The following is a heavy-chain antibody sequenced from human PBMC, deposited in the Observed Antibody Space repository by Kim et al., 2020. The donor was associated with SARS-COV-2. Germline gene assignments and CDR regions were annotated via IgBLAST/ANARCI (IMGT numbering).Heavy chain of an antibody. D-gene: IGHD6-19*01. V-gene: IGHV1-18*01. CDR3: ARDGWRVHGVVGLDY. J-gene: IGHJ4*02. Sequence: ASVKVSCKASGYIFIKSGITWVRQAPGQGLEWMGWISAYNGNTKYEQKIQDRVTMTTDTSTSTAYMELRSLRSDDTAVYYCARDGWRVHGVVGLDYWGQGTLVTVSS. CDR2: ISAYNGNT. CDR1: GYIFIKSG.